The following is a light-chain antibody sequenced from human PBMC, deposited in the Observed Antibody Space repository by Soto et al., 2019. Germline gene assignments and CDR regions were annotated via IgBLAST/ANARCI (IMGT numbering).Light chain of an antibody. CDR3: QQYNNWPPLT. V-gene: IGKV3-15*01. Sequence: EIVMTQSPATLSVSPGERATLSCRASQSVSSNLDWYQQKPGQAPMLLIYGASTRANGIPARFSGSGSGTEFTLNISSLQSEDFAVYYCQQYNNWPPLTFGGGTKVEIK. J-gene: IGKJ4*01. CDR1: QSVSSN. CDR2: GAS.